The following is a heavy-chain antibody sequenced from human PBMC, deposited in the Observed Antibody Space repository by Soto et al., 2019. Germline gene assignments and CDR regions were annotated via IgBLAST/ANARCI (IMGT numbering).Heavy chain of an antibody. CDR3: AKDSYYYDSSGYYGQLDY. CDR2: ISWDGGST. D-gene: IGHD3-22*01. Sequence: GGSLRLSCAASGFTFDDYTMHWVRQAPGKGLEWVSLISWDGGSTYYADSVKGRFTISRDNSKNSLYLQMNSLRTEDTALYYCAKDSYYYDSSGYYGQLDYWGQGTLVTVSS. J-gene: IGHJ4*02. V-gene: IGHV3-43*01. CDR1: GFTFDDYT.